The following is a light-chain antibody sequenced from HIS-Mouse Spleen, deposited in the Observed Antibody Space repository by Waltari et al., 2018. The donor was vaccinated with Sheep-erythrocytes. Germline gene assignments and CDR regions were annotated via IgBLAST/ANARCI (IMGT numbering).Light chain of an antibody. V-gene: IGLV2-14*03. CDR3: SSYTSSSTWV. J-gene: IGLJ3*02. CDR1: SSDVGGCNY. Sequence: QSALTQPASVSGSPGPSITISCPGTSSDVGGCNYVPWYQQHPGKAPKLMIYDVSNRPSGVSNRFSGSKSGNTASLTISGLQAEDETDYYCSSYTSSSTWVFGGGTKLTVL. CDR2: DVS.